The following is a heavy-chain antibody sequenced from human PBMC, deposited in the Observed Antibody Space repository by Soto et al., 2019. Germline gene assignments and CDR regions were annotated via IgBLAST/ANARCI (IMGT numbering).Heavy chain of an antibody. V-gene: IGHV4-30-2*01. Sequence: PSETLSLTCAVSGGSISSGGYSWSWIRQPPGKGLEWIGYIYHSGSTYYNPSLKSRVTISVDRSKNQFSLKLSSVTAADTAVYYCARDRVVVPAASYGTDVWGQGTTVTVSS. CDR1: GGSISSGGYS. J-gene: IGHJ6*02. CDR3: ARDRVVVPAASYGTDV. D-gene: IGHD2-2*01. CDR2: IYHSGST.